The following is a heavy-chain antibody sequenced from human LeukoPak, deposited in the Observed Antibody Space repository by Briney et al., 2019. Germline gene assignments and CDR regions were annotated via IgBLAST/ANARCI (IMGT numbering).Heavy chain of an antibody. CDR3: AIQDHNSYGMGV. J-gene: IGHJ6*02. Sequence: PGESLKISCKYSGYSFNNFWIAWVRQMPGKGLEWMGIIYPGDSDTRYSPSLQGQVTISAVKSISTAYLHWSSLKASDTAIYYCAIQDHNSYGMGVWGQGTTVTVSS. V-gene: IGHV5-51*01. CDR1: GYSFNNFW. D-gene: IGHD1-14*01. CDR2: IYPGDSDT.